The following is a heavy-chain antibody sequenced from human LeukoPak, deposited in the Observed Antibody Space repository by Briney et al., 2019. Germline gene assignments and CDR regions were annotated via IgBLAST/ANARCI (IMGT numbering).Heavy chain of an antibody. J-gene: IGHJ4*02. Sequence: GSLRLSCAASGFTLSSYSMNWVRQAPGKGLEWVSSISSSSSYIYYADSVKGRFTISRDNAKNSLYLQMNSLRAEDTAVCYCASPYYYDSSGYSPFDYWGQGTLVTVSS. CDR1: GFTLSSYS. V-gene: IGHV3-21*01. CDR3: ASPYYYDSSGYSPFDY. CDR2: ISSSSSYI. D-gene: IGHD3-22*01.